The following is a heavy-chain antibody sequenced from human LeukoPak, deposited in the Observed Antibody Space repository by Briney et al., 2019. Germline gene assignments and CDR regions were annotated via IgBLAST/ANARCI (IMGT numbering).Heavy chain of an antibody. CDR3: ARGFGGSYDSSGYYYDY. V-gene: IGHV4-31*03. CDR1: GGSISSGGYY. Sequence: SQTLSLTCTVSGGSISSGGYYWSWIRQHPGKGLEWIGYIYYSGSTYYDPSLKSRVTISVDTSKNQFSLKLSSVTAADTAVYYCARGFGGSYDSSGYYYDYWGQGTLVTVSS. CDR2: IYYSGST. J-gene: IGHJ4*02. D-gene: IGHD3-22*01.